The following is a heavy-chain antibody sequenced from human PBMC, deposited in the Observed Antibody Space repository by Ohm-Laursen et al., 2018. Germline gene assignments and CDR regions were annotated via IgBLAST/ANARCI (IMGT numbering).Heavy chain of an antibody. J-gene: IGHJ6*02. V-gene: IGHV4-59*08. CDR3: ARGVKYYYYYGMDV. D-gene: IGHD3-22*01. Sequence: SDTLSLTWSVSGGSISGYYWSWIRQPPGKGLEWIGCIHYSGRTNYNPSLKSRVTISVDTSKNQFSLKLSSVTAADTAVYYCARGVKYYYYYGMDVWGQGTTVTVSS. CDR2: IHYSGRT. CDR1: GGSISGYY.